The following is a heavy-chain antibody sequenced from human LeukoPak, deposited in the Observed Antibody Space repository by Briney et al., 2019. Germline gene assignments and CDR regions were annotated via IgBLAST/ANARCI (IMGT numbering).Heavy chain of an antibody. V-gene: IGHV3-7*01. CDR2: IKQDGSDK. Sequence: GGSLRLSCAASGFTFSSYWMTWVRQAPGKGLEWVANIKQDGSDKYYVDSVKGRFTISRDNAKSSLYLQMNSLRAEDTAVYYCARDPEAGGFDYWGQGTLVTVSS. CDR3: ARDPEAGGFDY. CDR1: GFTFSSYW. D-gene: IGHD1-26*01. J-gene: IGHJ4*02.